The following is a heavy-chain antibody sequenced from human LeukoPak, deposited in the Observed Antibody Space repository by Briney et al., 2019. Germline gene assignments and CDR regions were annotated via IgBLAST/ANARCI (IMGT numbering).Heavy chain of an antibody. CDR2: INSDGSSI. V-gene: IGHV3-74*01. CDR1: GFTFSSHW. CDR3: AQQVGYCSSGNCYFTY. J-gene: IGHJ1*01. D-gene: IGHD2-15*01. Sequence: GGSLRLSCAASGFTFSSHWMHWVRQAPGKGLVWVSRINSDGSSISYADSVKGRFTVSRDNSKNTLYLQMNSLRAEDAAVYYCAQQVGYCSSGNCYFTYWGQGTLVTVSS.